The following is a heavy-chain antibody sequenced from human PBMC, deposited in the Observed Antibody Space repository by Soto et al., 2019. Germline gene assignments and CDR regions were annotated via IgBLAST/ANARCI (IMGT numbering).Heavy chain of an antibody. J-gene: IGHJ1*01. Sequence: GGSLRLSCAASGFTFTNHNMNWVRQAPGKGLEWVSSISSSSSFRNYADSVKGRFTISRDNSKNTLYLQMNSLRAEDTAVYYCAKDDLDYDSSGYPEYFQHWGQGTLVTVSS. CDR2: ISSSSSFR. D-gene: IGHD3-22*01. CDR3: AKDDLDYDSSGYPEYFQH. CDR1: GFTFTNHN. V-gene: IGHV3-21*04.